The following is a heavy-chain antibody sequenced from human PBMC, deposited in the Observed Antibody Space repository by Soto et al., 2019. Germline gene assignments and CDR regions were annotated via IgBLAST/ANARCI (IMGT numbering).Heavy chain of an antibody. V-gene: IGHV3-15*07. J-gene: IGHJ4*02. D-gene: IGHD4-17*01. CDR3: TTDPRTDYGDYRGLEY. Sequence: EVQLVESGGGLVKPGGSLRLSCAASGFTFSNAWMNWVRQAPGKGLEWVGRIKSKTDGGTTDYAAPVKGRFTNSRDDSKNTLYLQMNSLKTEDTAVYYCTTDPRTDYGDYRGLEYWGQGTLVTVSS. CDR1: GFTFSNAW. CDR2: IKSKTDGGTT.